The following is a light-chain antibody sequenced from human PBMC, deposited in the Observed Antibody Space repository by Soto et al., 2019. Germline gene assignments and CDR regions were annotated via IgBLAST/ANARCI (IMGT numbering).Light chain of an antibody. CDR1: EIIRSY. CDR2: AAS. Sequence: DMQMTQSPTTLSASVGDRVTITRGQTEIIRSYLNWYQQKPGRAPKLLIYAASTLQSGVPSRFSGSGSGTDFTLTISSLLPEDLATYHCQQSYSTPLTFGGGTKVEIK. V-gene: IGKV1-39*01. CDR3: QQSYSTPLT. J-gene: IGKJ4*01.